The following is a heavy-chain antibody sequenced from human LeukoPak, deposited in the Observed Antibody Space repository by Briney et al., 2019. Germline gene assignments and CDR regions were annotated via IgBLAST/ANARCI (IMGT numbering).Heavy chain of an antibody. D-gene: IGHD3-22*01. J-gene: IGHJ4*02. CDR1: GFTFNNAW. CDR2: IKSKTDGGTT. Sequence: GGSLRLSCAASGFTFNNAWMNWVRQAPGKGLEWVGRIKSKTDGGTTEYAAPVRGRFTISRDDSRNTLHLQMNSLKTEYTAVYYCTTLQMYYYDSSGYYFFDYWGQGTLVTVSS. V-gene: IGHV3-15*01. CDR3: TTLQMYYYDSSGYYFFDY.